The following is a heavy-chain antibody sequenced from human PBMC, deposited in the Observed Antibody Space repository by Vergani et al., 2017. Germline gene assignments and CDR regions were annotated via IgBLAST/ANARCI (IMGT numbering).Heavy chain of an antibody. CDR3: VRDPDYSTFDS. CDR2: IGVSDNSI. CDR1: GFTFSAYS. V-gene: IGHV3-48*01. J-gene: IGHJ4*02. D-gene: IGHD4-11*01. Sequence: DVRLVESGGGVVQPGGSLRLSCAASGFTFSAYSMNWVRQTPGKGLEWISYIGVSDNSIYYADSVMGRFAISRDKARNLLFLQMNSLRADDSALYFCVRDPDYSTFDSWGQGTLVTVS.